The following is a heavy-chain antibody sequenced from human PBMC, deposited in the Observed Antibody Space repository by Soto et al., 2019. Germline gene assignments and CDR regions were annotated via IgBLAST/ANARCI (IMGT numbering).Heavy chain of an antibody. CDR3: ARLYYDILTGRWAYFDY. D-gene: IGHD3-9*01. CDR1: GFTFSSYW. Sequence: GGSLRLSCAASGFTFSSYWMSWVRQAPGKGLEWVANIKQDGSEKYYVESVKGRFTISRDNAKNSLYLQMNSLRAEDTAVYFCARLYYDILTGRWAYFDYWGQGTLVTVSS. J-gene: IGHJ4*02. V-gene: IGHV3-7*01. CDR2: IKQDGSEK.